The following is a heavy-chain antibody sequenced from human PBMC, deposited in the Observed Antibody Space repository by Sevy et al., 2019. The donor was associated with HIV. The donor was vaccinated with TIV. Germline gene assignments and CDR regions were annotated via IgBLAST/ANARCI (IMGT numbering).Heavy chain of an antibody. CDR2: IFSGGNT. D-gene: IGHD3-22*01. CDR1: GFTVSGNY. Sequence: GGSLRLSCAASGFTVSGNYMSWVRRAPGKGLEWVSGIFSGGNTHFADSVKGRFTISRDNSKNTLSLQMNSLSAEDTAVYYCARAVEDYSDSSAWDWYFDLWGRGTLVTVSS. CDR3: ARAVEDYSDSSAWDWYFDL. J-gene: IGHJ2*01. V-gene: IGHV3-66*01.